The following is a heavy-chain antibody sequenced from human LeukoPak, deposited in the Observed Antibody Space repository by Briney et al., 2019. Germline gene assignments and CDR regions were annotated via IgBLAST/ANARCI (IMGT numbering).Heavy chain of an antibody. CDR1: GGTFSSYA. J-gene: IGHJ3*02. D-gene: IGHD4-23*01. V-gene: IGHV1-69*06. CDR2: IISIFGTA. Sequence: SVKVSCKASGGTFSSYAISWVRQAPGQGLEWMGGIISIFGTANYAQKFQGRVTITADKSTSTAYMELSSLRSEDTAVYYCAREADGSNAFDIWGQGTMVTVSS. CDR3: AREADGSNAFDI.